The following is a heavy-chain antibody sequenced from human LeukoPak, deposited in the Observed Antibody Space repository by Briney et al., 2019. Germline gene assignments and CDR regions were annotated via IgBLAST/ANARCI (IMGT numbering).Heavy chain of an antibody. Sequence: SGTLSLTCAVSGGSISSNNWWGWVRQPPGKGLEWIGEIYHSGSPNYNPSLKSRVTISVDKSRNHFSLNLSSVTAADTAVYYCARVNINDWHSCDYWGQGTLVTVSS. CDR3: ARVNINDWHSCDY. CDR1: GGSISSNNW. J-gene: IGHJ4*02. V-gene: IGHV4-4*02. CDR2: IYHSGSP. D-gene: IGHD1/OR15-1a*01.